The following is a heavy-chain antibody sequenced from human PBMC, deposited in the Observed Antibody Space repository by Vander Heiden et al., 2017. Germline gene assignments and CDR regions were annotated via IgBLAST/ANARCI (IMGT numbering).Heavy chain of an antibody. CDR1: GFTFTHYW. V-gene: IGHV3-7*01. D-gene: IGHD6-19*01. CDR3: ARSNGWYAGGLQH. CDR2: NKEDGSEK. J-gene: IGHJ1*01. Sequence: EVQWVVSGGGLVQPGGPLSLSCTACGFTFTHYWISWVRQGPGKGLEWVGNNKEDGSEKYYVDSVKGRFTNSRDNAKNSLYLQVKSLGAEDTAVYYCARSNGWYAGGLQHWGQGTLVTVSS.